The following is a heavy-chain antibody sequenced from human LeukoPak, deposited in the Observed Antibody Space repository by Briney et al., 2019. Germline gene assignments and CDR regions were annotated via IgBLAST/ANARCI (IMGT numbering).Heavy chain of an antibody. J-gene: IGHJ6*03. CDR1: GYTFTSYD. D-gene: IGHD6-13*01. Sequence: GASVKVSCKASGYTFTSYDINWVRQATGQGLEWMGWMNPNSGNTGYAQKFQGRVTMTRNTSISTAYMELSSLRSEDTAVYYCARGKKEQQLVFPTRIYYYYYYMDVWGKGTTVTISS. V-gene: IGHV1-8*01. CDR2: MNPNSGNT. CDR3: ARGKKEQQLVFPTRIYYYYYYMDV.